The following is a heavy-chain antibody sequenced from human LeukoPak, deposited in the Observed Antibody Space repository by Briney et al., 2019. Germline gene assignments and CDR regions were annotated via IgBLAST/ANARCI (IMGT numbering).Heavy chain of an antibody. CDR3: ARQGYRYYYGSGSSYYFDY. CDR1: GYSFTSYW. V-gene: IGHV5-51*01. Sequence: HGESLKISCKGSGYSFTSYWIGWVRQMPGKGLEWMGIIYPGDSDTRYSPSFQGQVTISADKSISTAYLQWSSLKASDTAMYYCARQGYRYYYGSGSSYYFDYWGQGTLVTVSS. CDR2: IYPGDSDT. D-gene: IGHD3-10*01. J-gene: IGHJ4*02.